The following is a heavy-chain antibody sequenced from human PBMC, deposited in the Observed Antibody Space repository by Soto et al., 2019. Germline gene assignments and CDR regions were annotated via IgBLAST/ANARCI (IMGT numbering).Heavy chain of an antibody. CDR3: ARHVGDSTKRDYYYYYYMDV. J-gene: IGHJ6*03. V-gene: IGHV5-51*01. CDR1: GYSFTSDW. D-gene: IGHD6-13*01. CDR2: IYPGDSDT. Sequence: GESLKISCKGSGYSFTSDWIGWVRQMPGKGLEWMGIIYPGDSDTRYSPSFQGQVTISADKSISTAYLQWSSLKASDTAMYYCARHVGDSTKRDYYYYYYMDVWGKGTTVTVSS.